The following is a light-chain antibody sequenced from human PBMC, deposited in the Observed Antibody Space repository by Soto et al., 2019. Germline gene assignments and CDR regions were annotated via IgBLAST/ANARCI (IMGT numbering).Light chain of an antibody. J-gene: IGKJ1*01. CDR3: QQSFIAPWT. Sequence: DIQMTQSPSSLSASVGDRVSITCRASQSISSYLNWYQQKPGKVPKLLIYASSSLQSGVPSRFSGSGSGTDFTLTISSLQPEDFATYYCQQSFIAPWTFGQGTKVDNK. CDR2: ASS. CDR1: QSISSY. V-gene: IGKV1-39*01.